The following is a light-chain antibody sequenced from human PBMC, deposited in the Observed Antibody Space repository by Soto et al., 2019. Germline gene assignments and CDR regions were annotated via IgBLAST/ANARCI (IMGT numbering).Light chain of an antibody. V-gene: IGKV3-20*01. CDR2: GAS. Sequence: GGNLTSRGSQSVSSSYLAWYQQKPGQAPRLLIYGASSRATGIPDRFSGSGSGTDFTLTISRLEPEDFAVYYCQQYGSSPLTFGGGTKVDIK. CDR1: QSVSSSY. CDR3: QQYGSSPLT. J-gene: IGKJ4*01.